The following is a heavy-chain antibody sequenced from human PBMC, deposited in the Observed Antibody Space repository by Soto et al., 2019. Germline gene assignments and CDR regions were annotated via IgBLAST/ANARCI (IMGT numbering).Heavy chain of an antibody. D-gene: IGHD6-6*01. CDR1: GFNFKKYW. Sequence: GGSLRLSCAASGFNFKKYWMHWVRQAPGKGLEWVSRISDAGSTTTYADSVKGRFTISRDNAKNTLFLQMNSLRAEDTAVYYCNSSVVIHPNVGIDYWGQGTQVTVSS. J-gene: IGHJ4*02. V-gene: IGHV3-74*01. CDR2: ISDAGSTT. CDR3: NSSVVIHPNVGIDY.